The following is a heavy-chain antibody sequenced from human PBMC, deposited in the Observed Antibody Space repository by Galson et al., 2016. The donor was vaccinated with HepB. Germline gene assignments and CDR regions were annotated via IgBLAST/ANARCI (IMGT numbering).Heavy chain of an antibody. CDR2: INPDGTST. V-gene: IGHV3-74*03. CDR1: GFTSTYYW. CDR3: TRRLSHGMDV. D-gene: IGHD2-21*01. J-gene: IGHJ6*02. Sequence: SLRLSCAASGFTSTYYWMDWVRQAPGEGLVWVSTINPDGTSTKYADSVKGRFTMSRDNAKNTLHLQMDSLRVDDTAVYYCTRRLSHGMDVWGQGTTVTVSS.